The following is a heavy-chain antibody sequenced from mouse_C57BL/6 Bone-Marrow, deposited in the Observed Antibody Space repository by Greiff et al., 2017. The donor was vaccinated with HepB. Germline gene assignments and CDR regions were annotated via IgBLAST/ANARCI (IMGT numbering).Heavy chain of an antibody. Sequence: EVKVVDSGGGLVKPGGSLKLSCAASGFTFSSYAMSWVRQTPEKRLEWVATISDGGSYTYYPDNVKGRFTISRDNAKNNLYLQMSHLKSEDTAMYYCARDHFDYWGQGTTLTVSS. CDR1: GFTFSSYA. CDR2: ISDGGSYT. V-gene: IGHV5-4*01. J-gene: IGHJ2*01. CDR3: ARDHFDY.